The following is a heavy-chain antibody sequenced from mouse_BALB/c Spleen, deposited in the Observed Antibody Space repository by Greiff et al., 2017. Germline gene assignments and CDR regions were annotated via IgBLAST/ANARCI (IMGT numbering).Heavy chain of an antibody. D-gene: IGHD2-14*01. Sequence: EVKLVESGGGLVKPGGSLKLSCAASGFAFSSYDMSWVRQTPEKRLEWVAYISSGGGSTYYPDTVKGRFTISRDNAKNTLYLQMSSLKSEDTAMYYCARQGPYNRYDRDQGHYAMDDWGQGTSVTVSS. CDR1: GFAFSSYD. J-gene: IGHJ4*01. V-gene: IGHV5-12-1*01. CDR3: ARQGPYNRYDRDQGHYAMDD. CDR2: ISSGGGST.